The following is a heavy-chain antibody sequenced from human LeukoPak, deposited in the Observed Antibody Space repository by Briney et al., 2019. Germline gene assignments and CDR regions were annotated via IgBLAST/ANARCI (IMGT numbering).Heavy chain of an antibody. Sequence: GGSLRLSCAASVFTFSSYEMNWVRQAPGKGLEWVSYISSSGSTIYYADSVKGRFTISRDNAKNSLYLQMNSLRAEDTAVYYCARASGSASHSGDYWGQGTLVTVSS. D-gene: IGHD3-10*01. CDR1: VFTFSSYE. CDR3: ARASGSASHSGDY. CDR2: ISSSGSTI. V-gene: IGHV3-48*03. J-gene: IGHJ4*02.